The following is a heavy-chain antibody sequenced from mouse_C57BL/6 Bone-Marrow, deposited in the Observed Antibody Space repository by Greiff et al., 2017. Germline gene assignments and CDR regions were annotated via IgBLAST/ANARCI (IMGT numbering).Heavy chain of an antibody. CDR3: ARDYYDYVYAMDY. Sequence: DVQLVESGGGLVKPGGSLKLSCAASGFTFSSYAMSWVRQTPEKRLEWVATISDGGSYTYYPDNVKGRFPISRDNAKNNLYLQMSHLKSEDTAMYYCARDYYDYVYAMDYWGQGTSVTVSS. V-gene: IGHV5-4*01. D-gene: IGHD2-4*01. CDR2: ISDGGSYT. CDR1: GFTFSSYA. J-gene: IGHJ4*01.